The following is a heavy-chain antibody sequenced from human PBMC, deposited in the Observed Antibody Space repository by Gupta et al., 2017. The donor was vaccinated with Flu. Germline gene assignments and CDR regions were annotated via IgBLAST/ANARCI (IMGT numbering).Heavy chain of an antibody. CDR2: IYWDGDK. CDR1: GFSLSTTGVH. J-gene: IGHJ3*01. CDR3: AHTAIMAHPDAFDV. V-gene: IGHV2-5*02. Sequence: QITLKESGPTVVKPTETLTLTCTVSGFSLSTTGVHVAWIRQPPGKALEWLAIIYWDGDKRYSPSLQNWLTITKDNSRKQVVLQMTDMDPLNTATYYCAHTAIMAHPDAFDVWGQGTAVSVSS. D-gene: IGHD3-16*01.